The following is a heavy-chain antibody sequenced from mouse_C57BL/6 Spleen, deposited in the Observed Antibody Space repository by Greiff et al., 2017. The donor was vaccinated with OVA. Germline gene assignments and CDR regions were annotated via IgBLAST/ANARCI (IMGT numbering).Heavy chain of an antibody. Sequence: EVKLQESGPGLVKPSQSLSLTCSVTGYSITSGYYWNWIRQFPGNKLEWMGYISYDGSNNYNPSLKNRISITRDTSKNQFFLKLNSVTTEDTATYYCARIYYDYDGYYAMDYWGQGTSVTVSS. CDR1: GYSITSGYY. CDR2: ISYDGSN. CDR3: ARIYYDYDGYYAMDY. V-gene: IGHV3-6*01. J-gene: IGHJ4*01. D-gene: IGHD2-4*01.